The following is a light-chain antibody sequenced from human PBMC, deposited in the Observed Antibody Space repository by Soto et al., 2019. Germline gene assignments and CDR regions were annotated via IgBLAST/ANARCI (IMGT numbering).Light chain of an antibody. V-gene: IGKV3-11*01. CDR3: QQRSNWPLS. Sequence: EIVLTQSPATLSLSPGERATLSCRASQSMSSYLAWYQQKPGQAPRLLIYDASSRATGIPARFSGSGSGTDFTLTISSLEPEDFAVYYCQQRSNWPLSFGGGNKVEIK. CDR1: QSMSSY. CDR2: DAS. J-gene: IGKJ4*01.